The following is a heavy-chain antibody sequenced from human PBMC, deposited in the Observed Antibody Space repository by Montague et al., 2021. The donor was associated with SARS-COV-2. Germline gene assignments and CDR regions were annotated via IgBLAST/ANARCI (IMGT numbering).Heavy chain of an antibody. J-gene: IGHJ4*02. D-gene: IGHD4-17*01. V-gene: IGHV4-39*01. CDR3: ARHPTTVTTFH. CDR1: GDSITSIIHY. Sequence: SETLSLISTVSGDSITSIIHYWGWIRQPPGKGLEWIASIFYTGTIYYNPSLKSRVTMSLDTSKSQFSLNLTSVTAADTAVYFCARHPTTVTTFHWGQGSLVTVSS. CDR2: IFYTGTI.